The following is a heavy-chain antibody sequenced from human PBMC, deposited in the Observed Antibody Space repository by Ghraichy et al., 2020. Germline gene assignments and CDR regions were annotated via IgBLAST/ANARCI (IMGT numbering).Heavy chain of an antibody. CDR2: ISGSGGST. D-gene: IGHD3-10*01. CDR3: ARDRSYYGSGTLFDY. CDR1: GFTFSSHA. V-gene: IGHV3-23*01. Sequence: GGSLRLTCAASGFTFSSHAMSWVRQAPGKGLEWVSAISGSGGSTYYADSVKGRFTISRDNSKNTLYLQMNSLRAEDTAVYYCARDRSYYGSGTLFDYWGQGTLVTVSS. J-gene: IGHJ4*02.